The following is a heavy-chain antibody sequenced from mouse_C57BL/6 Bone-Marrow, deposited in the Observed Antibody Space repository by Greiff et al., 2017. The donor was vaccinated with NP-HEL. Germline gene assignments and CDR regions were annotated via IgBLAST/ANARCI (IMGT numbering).Heavy chain of an antibody. V-gene: IGHV2-6*01. CDR2: IWGVGST. CDR3: ASAGFAY. J-gene: IGHJ3*01. Sequence: QVQLQQSGPGLVAPSQSLSITCTVSGFSLTSYGVDWVRQSPGKGLEWLGVIWGVGSTKYNSALKSRLSISKDNSKSQVFLKMNSRQTDDTAMYYCASAGFAYWGQGTLVTVSA. CDR1: GFSLTSYG.